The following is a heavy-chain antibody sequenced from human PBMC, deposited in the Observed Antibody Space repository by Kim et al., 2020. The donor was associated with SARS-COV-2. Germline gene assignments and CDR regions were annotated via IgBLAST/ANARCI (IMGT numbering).Heavy chain of an antibody. J-gene: IGHJ6*02. CDR3: AREEYYGSGSYRAYYYYGMDV. D-gene: IGHD3-10*01. Sequence: GGSLRLSCAASGFTFSSYEMNWVRQAPGKGLEWVSYISSSGSTIYYADSVKGRFTISRDNAKNSLYLQMNSLRAEDTAVYYCAREEYYGSGSYRAYYYYGMDVWGQGTTVTVSS. CDR1: GFTFSSYE. CDR2: ISSSGSTI. V-gene: IGHV3-48*03.